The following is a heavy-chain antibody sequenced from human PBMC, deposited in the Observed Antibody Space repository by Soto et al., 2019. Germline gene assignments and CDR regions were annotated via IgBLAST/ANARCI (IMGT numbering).Heavy chain of an antibody. V-gene: IGHV4-31*03. CDR3: AREGPGWYFGQESDYYYYMDV. D-gene: IGHD6-19*01. CDR1: GGPITSGGYY. J-gene: IGHJ6*03. CDR2: IYYSGST. Sequence: QVQLQESGPGLVKPSQTLSLTCTVSGGPITSGGYYWSWIRQHPGEGLEWIGYIYYSGSTYYNPSLMSRVTISLDTSKNQFSLTVSSVTAADTAVYYCAREGPGWYFGQESDYYYYMDVWGRGSTVTVSS.